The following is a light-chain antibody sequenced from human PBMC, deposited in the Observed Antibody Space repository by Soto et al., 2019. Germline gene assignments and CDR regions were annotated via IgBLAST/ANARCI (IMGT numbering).Light chain of an antibody. Sequence: QSALTQPASASGSPGQSITISCTGTSSDVGSYNLVSWYQQRPGKAPKLMIYEVSKRPSGVSNRFSGSKSGNTASLTISGLQAEDEADYSCCSYAGSSTWVFGGGTKLTVL. CDR2: EVS. V-gene: IGLV2-23*02. CDR1: SSDVGSYNL. J-gene: IGLJ3*02. CDR3: CSYAGSSTWV.